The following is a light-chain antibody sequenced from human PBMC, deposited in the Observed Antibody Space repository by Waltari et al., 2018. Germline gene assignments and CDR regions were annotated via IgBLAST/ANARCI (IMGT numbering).Light chain of an antibody. J-gene: IGKJ4*01. CDR2: GAS. CDR3: QQYNNWPPLT. Sequence: QSPATLSVSPGERATLSCRASQSVSSNLAWYQQKPGQAPRLLIYGASTRATGIPARFSGSGSGTEFTLTISSMQSEDFAVYYCQQYNNWPPLTFGGGTKVEIK. CDR1: QSVSSN. V-gene: IGKV3-15*01.